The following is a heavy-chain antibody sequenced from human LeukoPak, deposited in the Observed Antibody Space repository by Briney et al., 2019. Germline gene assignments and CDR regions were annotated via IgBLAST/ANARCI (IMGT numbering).Heavy chain of an antibody. CDR3: ARQIAAAGIYYYYGMDV. CDR1: DESFSGYY. D-gene: IGHD6-13*01. J-gene: IGHJ6*02. CDR2: IDHSGST. Sequence: SETLSLTCAVYDESFSGYYCSWIRQPPRKGLEWIGEIDHSGSTNYNPSLKSRVTISVDTSKNQFSLKLSSVTAADTAVYYCARQIAAAGIYYYYGMDVWGQGTTVTVSS. V-gene: IGHV4-34*01.